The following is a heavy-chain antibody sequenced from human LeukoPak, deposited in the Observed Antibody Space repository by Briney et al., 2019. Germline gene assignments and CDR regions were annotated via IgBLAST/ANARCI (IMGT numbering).Heavy chain of an antibody. V-gene: IGHV3-23*01. Sequence: GGSLRLSCAASGFTFSSYAMSWVRQAPGKGLEWVSAISGSGGSTYYADSVKGRFTISRDDSKNTLFLQMNSLRAEDTAVYYCARDHPYSSSSLPDYWGQGTLVTVSS. CDR2: ISGSGGST. D-gene: IGHD6-6*01. J-gene: IGHJ4*02. CDR1: GFTFSSYA. CDR3: ARDHPYSSSSLPDY.